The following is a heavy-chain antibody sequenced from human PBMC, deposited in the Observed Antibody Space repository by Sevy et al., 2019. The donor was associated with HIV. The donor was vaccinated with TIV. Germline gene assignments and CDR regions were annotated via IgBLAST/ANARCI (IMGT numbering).Heavy chain of an antibody. CDR3: ARDRARPASWFGEPTDAFDI. CDR2: INPNSGGT. D-gene: IGHD3-10*01. J-gene: IGHJ3*02. CDR1: GYTFTGYY. V-gene: IGHV1-2*06. Sequence: ASVKVSCKASGYTFTGYYMHWVRQAPGQGLEWMGRINPNSGGTNYAQKFQGRVTMTRDTSISTAYMELSSLRSDDTAVYYCARDRARPASWFGEPTDAFDIWGQGTMVTVSS.